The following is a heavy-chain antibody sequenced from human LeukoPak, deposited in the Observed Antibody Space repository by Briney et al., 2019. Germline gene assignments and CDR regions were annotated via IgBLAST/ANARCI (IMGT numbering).Heavy chain of an antibody. CDR3: ARANYYDSSGYYYGY. CDR2: IYYSGST. CDR1: GGSVSSGSYY. Sequence: PSETLSLTCTVSGGSVSSGSYYWSWIRQPPGKGLEWIGYIYYSGSTNYNPSLKSRVTISVDTSKNQFSLKLSSVTAADTAVYYCARANYYDSSGYYYGYWGQGTLVTVSS. V-gene: IGHV4-61*01. D-gene: IGHD3-22*01. J-gene: IGHJ4*02.